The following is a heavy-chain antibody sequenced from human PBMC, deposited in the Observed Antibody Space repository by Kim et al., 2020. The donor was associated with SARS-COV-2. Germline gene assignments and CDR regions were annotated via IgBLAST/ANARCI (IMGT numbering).Heavy chain of an antibody. J-gene: IGHJ4*02. CDR1: GFTFSSYW. CDR3: TTAIRGATGY. V-gene: IGHV3-7*03. D-gene: IGHD3-10*01. Sequence: GGSLRLSCAASGFTFSSYWMNWVRQAPGKGLEWVANIKQDGSQKSYMDSVKGRFTISRDNAKNSLYLQMNSLRAEDTAVYYCTTAIRGATGYWGQGTLVTVSS. CDR2: IKQDGSQK.